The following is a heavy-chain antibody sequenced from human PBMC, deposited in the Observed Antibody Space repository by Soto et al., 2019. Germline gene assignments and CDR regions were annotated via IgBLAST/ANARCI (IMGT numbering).Heavy chain of an antibody. CDR1: GYTFTSYA. CDR2: INAGNGNT. Sequence: GASVKVSCKASGYTFTSYAMHWVRQAPGQRLEWMGWINAGNGNTNYPQKLQGRVTMTTDTSTSTAYMELRSLRSDDTAVYYCARVDTAMVTASYWGQGTLVTVSS. V-gene: IGHV1-3*01. CDR3: ARVDTAMVTASY. D-gene: IGHD5-18*01. J-gene: IGHJ4*02.